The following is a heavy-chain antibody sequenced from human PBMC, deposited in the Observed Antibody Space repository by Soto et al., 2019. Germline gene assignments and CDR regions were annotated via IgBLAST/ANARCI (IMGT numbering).Heavy chain of an antibody. J-gene: IGHJ6*02. CDR3: ARDFPAHTLGF. Sequence: EVQLVESGGGLVKPGGSLRLSCAASGFTFSSYSMNWVRQAPGKGLEWVSSISSSSSYIYYADSVKGRFTISRDKDNNLLYLQMSSLRAEETVVYYWARDFPAHTLGFWGQGTTVTVSS. CDR2: ISSSSSYI. D-gene: IGHD3-16*01. CDR1: GFTFSSYS. V-gene: IGHV3-21*01.